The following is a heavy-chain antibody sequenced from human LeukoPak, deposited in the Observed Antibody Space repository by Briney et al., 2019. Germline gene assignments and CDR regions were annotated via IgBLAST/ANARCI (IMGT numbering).Heavy chain of an antibody. Sequence: ASVKVSCKASGYTFTSYDINWVRQATGQGLEWMGWMSPNSGNTGYAQKFQGRVTMTRNTAISTAYMELSSLRSEDTAVYFCVKTPPNWGADYWGQGTLVTVSS. CDR3: VKTPPNWGADY. CDR1: GYTFTSYD. CDR2: MSPNSGNT. J-gene: IGHJ4*02. V-gene: IGHV1-8*01. D-gene: IGHD7-27*01.